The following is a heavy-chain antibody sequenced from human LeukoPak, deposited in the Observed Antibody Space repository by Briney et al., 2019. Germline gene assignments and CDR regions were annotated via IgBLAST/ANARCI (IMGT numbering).Heavy chain of an antibody. D-gene: IGHD6-19*01. J-gene: IGHJ6*03. CDR2: ISGSGGST. V-gene: IGHV3-23*01. CDR1: GFTFSSYA. CDR3: AKAAVAHYYYYYMDV. Sequence: PGGSLRLSCAASGFTFSSYAMSWVRQAPGKGLEWVSAISGSGGSTYYADSVKGRFTISRDNSKNTLYLQMNSLRAEDTAVYYRAKAAVAHYYYYYMDVWGKGTTVTVSS.